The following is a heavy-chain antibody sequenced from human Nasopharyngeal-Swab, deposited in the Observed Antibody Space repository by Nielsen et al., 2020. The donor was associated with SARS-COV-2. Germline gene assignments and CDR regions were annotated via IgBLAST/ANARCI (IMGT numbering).Heavy chain of an antibody. J-gene: IGHJ6*02. D-gene: IGHD2-2*01. V-gene: IGHV4-34*01. CDR1: GGSFSGYY. Sequence: SETLSLTCAVYGGSFSGYYWSWIRQPPGKGLEWIGEINHSGSTNYNPSLKSRVTISVDTSKNQFSLKLSSVTAADTAVYYCARGFHIRYCSRTRGREEEEEGREGGGQGKTGTVSS. CDR3: ARGFHIRYCSRTRGREEEEEGREG. CDR2: INHSGST.